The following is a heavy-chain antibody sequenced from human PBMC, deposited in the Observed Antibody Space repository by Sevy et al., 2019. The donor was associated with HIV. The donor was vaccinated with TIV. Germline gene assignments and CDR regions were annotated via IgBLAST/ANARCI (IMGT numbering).Heavy chain of an antibody. CDR1: GFTFDDYA. Sequence: GGSLRLSCAASGFTFDDYAMHWVRQAPGNGLEWVSGISWNSGSIGYAESVKGRFTISRDNGKNSLYLQMNSLRAEDTALYYCAKDMGGSYFAFDIWGQGTMVTVSS. D-gene: IGHD1-26*01. J-gene: IGHJ3*02. CDR2: ISWNSGSI. V-gene: IGHV3-9*01. CDR3: AKDMGGSYFAFDI.